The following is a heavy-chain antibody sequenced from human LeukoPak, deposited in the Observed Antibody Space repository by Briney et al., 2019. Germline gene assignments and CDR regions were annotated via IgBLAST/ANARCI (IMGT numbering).Heavy chain of an antibody. J-gene: IGHJ4*02. D-gene: IGHD3-10*01. V-gene: IGHV3-9*01. CDR2: ISWDGANI. CDR1: GFTFDIYA. CDR3: AKGTMVRGVSIHRGFDY. Sequence: QLGGSLRLSCAASGFTFDIYAMHWVRHAPGKGLEWVSGISWDGANIGYADSVKGRFTISRDNAKNSLYLEMNSLRAEDTAVYYCAKGTMVRGVSIHRGFDYWGQGRMVNVS.